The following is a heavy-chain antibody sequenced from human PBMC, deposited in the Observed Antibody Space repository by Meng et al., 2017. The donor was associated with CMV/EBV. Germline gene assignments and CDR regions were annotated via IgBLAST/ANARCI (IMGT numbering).Heavy chain of an antibody. D-gene: IGHD2-2*01. J-gene: IGHJ6*02. CDR1: GFTFSSYS. CDR2: ISSSSSYI. V-gene: IGHV3-21*01. Sequence: GESLKISCAGSGFTFSSYSMNWVRQAPGKGLEWVSSISSSSSYIYYADSVKGRFTISRDNAKNSPYLQMNSLRAEDTAVYYCARVLPDCSSTSCYGMDVWGQGTTVTVSS. CDR3: ARVLPDCSSTSCYGMDV.